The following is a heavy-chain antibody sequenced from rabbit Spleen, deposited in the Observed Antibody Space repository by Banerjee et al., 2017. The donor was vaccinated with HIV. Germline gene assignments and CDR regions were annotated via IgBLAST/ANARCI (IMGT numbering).Heavy chain of an antibody. J-gene: IGHJ4*01. D-gene: IGHD1-1*01. CDR3: ARDLAAWNSGSYAFNL. V-gene: IGHV1S47*01. CDR1: GFDFSSDA. CDR2: IYNGDGST. Sequence: QEQLVESGGGLVQPGGSLKLSCKASGFDFSSDAMCWVRQAPGKRPEWIACIYNGDGSTYYASWVNGRFTISKTSSTTVTLQMTSLTGADTATYFCARDLAAWNSGSYAFNLWGQGTLVTVS.